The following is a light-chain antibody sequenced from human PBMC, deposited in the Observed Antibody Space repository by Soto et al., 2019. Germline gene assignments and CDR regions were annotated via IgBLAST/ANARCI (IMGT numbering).Light chain of an antibody. CDR3: QQYGNSSWT. CDR2: DAS. CDR1: QSVSSY. Sequence: ENVLTQSPATLSLSPGERATLSCRASQSVSSYLAWYQQKPGQAPRLLIYDASNRATGIPARFSGSGSGTDFTLTISRLESEDFAVYYCQQYGNSSWTFGQGTKVDIK. J-gene: IGKJ1*01. V-gene: IGKV3-11*01.